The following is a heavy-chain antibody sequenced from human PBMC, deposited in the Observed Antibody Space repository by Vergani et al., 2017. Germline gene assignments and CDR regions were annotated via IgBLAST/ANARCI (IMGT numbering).Heavy chain of an antibody. V-gene: IGHV3-72*01. D-gene: IGHD1-1*01. J-gene: IGHJ5*01. CDR1: ESTFSDHY. CDR3: TRWGNEKRLDS. CDR2: IRSKASGYTT. Sequence: EAQLVESGGGLVQPGGSLRLSCVASESTFSDHYMDWVRQAPGMGLEWVGRIRSKASGYTTEYAASVKGRFTISRDDSMNSLYLQMNSLKTEDTAIYYCTRWGNEKRLDSWGQGTLVTVSS.